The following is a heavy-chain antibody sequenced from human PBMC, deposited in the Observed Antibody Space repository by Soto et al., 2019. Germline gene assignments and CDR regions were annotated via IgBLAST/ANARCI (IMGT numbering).Heavy chain of an antibody. D-gene: IGHD3-22*01. CDR1: GGSISSGDYY. J-gene: IGHJ4*02. Sequence: SETLSLTCTVSGGSISSGDYYWSWIRQPPGKGLEWIGYIYYSGSTYYNPSLKSRVTISVDTSKNQFSLKLSSVTAADTAVYYCARDPYYYDSSGPLDYWGQGTLVTVS. CDR3: ARDPYYYDSSGPLDY. V-gene: IGHV4-30-4*01. CDR2: IYYSGST.